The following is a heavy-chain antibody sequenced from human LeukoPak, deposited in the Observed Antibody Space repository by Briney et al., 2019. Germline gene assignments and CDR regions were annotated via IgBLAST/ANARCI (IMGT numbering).Heavy chain of an antibody. J-gene: IGHJ5*02. V-gene: IGHV4-39*01. CDR2: IYYSGST. Sequence: SETLSLTCTVSGGSISSSSYYWGWIRQPPGKWLEWIGSIYYSGSTYYNPSLKSRVTISVDTSKNQFSLKLSSVTAADTAVYYCARHREYDYVWGSYRGTKNWFDPWGQGTLVTVSS. D-gene: IGHD3-16*02. CDR3: ARHREYDYVWGSYRGTKNWFDP. CDR1: GGSISSSSYY.